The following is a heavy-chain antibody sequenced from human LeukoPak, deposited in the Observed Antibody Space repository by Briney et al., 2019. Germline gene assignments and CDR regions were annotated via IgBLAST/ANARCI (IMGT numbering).Heavy chain of an antibody. CDR1: GGSISSYY. J-gene: IGHJ5*02. CDR2: NYTSGGT. D-gene: IGHD3-10*01. V-gene: IGHV4-4*07. CDR3: ARDSGTTGEVKFDP. Sequence: SETLSLICTVSGGSISSYYWSWIRQPAGKGLEWIGRNYTSGGTDYNPSLKSRVIMSVDTSRNHLSLKLTSVTAADTAVYYCARDSGTTGEVKFDPWGQGILVTVSS.